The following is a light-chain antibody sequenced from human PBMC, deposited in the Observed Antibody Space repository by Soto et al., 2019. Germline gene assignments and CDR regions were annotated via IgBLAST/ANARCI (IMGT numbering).Light chain of an antibody. J-gene: IGLJ2*01. Sequence: SYELTQPPSVSVAPGKTARINCGGNNIGSKSVHWYQQKPGQAPVLVIYYDIERPSGIPERFSGSNSGNTATLTISRVEAGDEADYYCQVWDSSSDHRVFGGGTKLTVL. CDR3: QVWDSSSDHRV. V-gene: IGLV3-21*04. CDR1: NIGSKS. CDR2: YDI.